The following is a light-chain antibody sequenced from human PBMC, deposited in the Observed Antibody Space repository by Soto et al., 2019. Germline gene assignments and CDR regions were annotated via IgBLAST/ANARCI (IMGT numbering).Light chain of an antibody. Sequence: QSVLTQPASVSGSPGQSITISCTGTSSDVGGYNYVSWYQQHPGKAPKLMIYDVSNRPSGVSNRFSGSKSSNTASLTISGLQAEDEADYYCCSYTTSSTVLFGGGTKLTVL. J-gene: IGLJ2*01. CDR2: DVS. CDR1: SSDVGGYNY. CDR3: CSYTTSSTVL. V-gene: IGLV2-14*03.